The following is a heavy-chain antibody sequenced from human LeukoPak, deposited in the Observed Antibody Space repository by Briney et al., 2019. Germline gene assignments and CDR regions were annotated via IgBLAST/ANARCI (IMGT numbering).Heavy chain of an antibody. CDR3: AKDANIVVVPVAQTPDWFDP. V-gene: IGHV3-23*01. CDR1: GFTFSSYA. J-gene: IGHJ5*02. D-gene: IGHD2-2*01. CDR2: ISGTGRST. Sequence: GSLLLSCAASGFTFSSYAMSWVRQAPGKGLEWVSGISGTGRSTYYADSVKGRFTISRDSSKNTLYLQMNSLRAEDTAVYYCAKDANIVVVPVAQTPDWFDPWGQGTLVTVSS.